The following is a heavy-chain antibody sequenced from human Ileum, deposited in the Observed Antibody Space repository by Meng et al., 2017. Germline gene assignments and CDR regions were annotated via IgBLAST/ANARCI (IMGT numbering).Heavy chain of an antibody. Sequence: GESLKISCAASGFTFSSYGMSWVRQAPGKGLEWVSAISASGDSSNYADPVKGRFTISRDNSKNTLFLQMNSLRAEDTAVYFCAKLSSISVVIAAPFDYWGQGMPVTVSS. V-gene: IGHV3-23*01. D-gene: IGHD2-15*01. CDR3: AKLSSISVVIAAPFDY. CDR1: GFTFSSYG. J-gene: IGHJ4*02. CDR2: ISASGDSS.